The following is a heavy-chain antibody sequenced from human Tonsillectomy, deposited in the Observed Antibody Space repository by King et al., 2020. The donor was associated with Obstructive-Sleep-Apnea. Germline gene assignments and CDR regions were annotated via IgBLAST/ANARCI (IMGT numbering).Heavy chain of an antibody. J-gene: IGHJ4*02. Sequence: VQLVESGGGVVQTGGSLRLSWLVSGFTLRGFNMNWVRQVPGKGLEWFSYMVRRVGPIHYADFVKGRFTMSRDNAKNSAYLQMNSLTPEEKAVYYCARDPMTRGMTWYGFDYWGRGTLVTVSS. CDR1: GFTLRGFN. CDR3: ARDPMTRGMTWYGFDY. CDR2: MVRRVGPI. V-gene: IGHV3-48*04. D-gene: IGHD1-14*01.